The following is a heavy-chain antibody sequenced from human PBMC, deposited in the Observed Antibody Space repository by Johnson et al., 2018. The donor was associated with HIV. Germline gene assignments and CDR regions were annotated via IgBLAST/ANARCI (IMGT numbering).Heavy chain of an antibody. J-gene: IGHJ3*02. CDR1: GFTFSSYA. D-gene: IGHD4-17*01. CDR2: ISGSGGST. CDR3: AKEYSSPYGHYDGDAFDI. V-gene: IGHV3-23*04. Sequence: EVQLVESGGGLVQPGGSLRLSCAASGFTFSSYAMSWVRQAPGKGLEWVSAISGSGGSTYYADSVKGRFTISRDNSKNTLYLQMNSLRAEDTAVYYCAKEYSSPYGHYDGDAFDIWGQGTMVTVSS.